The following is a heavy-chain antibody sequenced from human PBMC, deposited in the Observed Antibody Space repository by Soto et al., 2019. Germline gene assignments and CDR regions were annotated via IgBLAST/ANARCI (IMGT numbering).Heavy chain of an antibody. CDR2: IHYSAST. CDR3: ARGSGPRPGY. V-gene: IGHV4-59*01. Sequence: QVQLQESGAGLVKPSETLFLTCTVSGGSISSYYWSWIRQPPGKGLQWVGHIHYSASTNYNPSLKSLLIISLDMSKNQLSLKLNSGTAADTAVYYCARGSGPRPGYWGQGNVVTVPS. J-gene: IGHJ4*02. CDR1: GGSISSYY. D-gene: IGHD3-3*01.